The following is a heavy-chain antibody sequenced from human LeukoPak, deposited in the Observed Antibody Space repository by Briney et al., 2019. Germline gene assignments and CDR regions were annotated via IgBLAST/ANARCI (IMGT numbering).Heavy chain of an antibody. J-gene: IGHJ4*02. V-gene: IGHV4-31*03. CDR2: IYYSGAT. CDR1: GGSISSAAYY. Sequence: PSETLSLTCTVSGGSISSAAYYWSWIRQHPGKGLEWIGYIYYSGATYYNPSLKSRLTTSVDTSKNQFSLKLNSVTAADTAVYYCARAGDSGYWFDYWGQGTLVTVSS. D-gene: IGHD3-22*01. CDR3: ARAGDSGYWFDY.